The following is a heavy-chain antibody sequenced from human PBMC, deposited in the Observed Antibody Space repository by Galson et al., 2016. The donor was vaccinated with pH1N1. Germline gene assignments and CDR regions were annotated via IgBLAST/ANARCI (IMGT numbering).Heavy chain of an antibody. J-gene: IGHJ4*02. Sequence: LSLTCIVSGASVSSGEYYWSWIRQPPGKGLEWIAYIYYSGSTYYNPSLKSRVTISSDMSKNHFSLRLSSVTAADTAMYYCARGIRGSQPDRTYHFDYWGQGTLVTVSS. D-gene: IGHD1-26*01. CDR1: GASVSSGEYY. CDR3: ARGIRGSQPDRTYHFDY. V-gene: IGHV4-30-4*01. CDR2: IYYSGST.